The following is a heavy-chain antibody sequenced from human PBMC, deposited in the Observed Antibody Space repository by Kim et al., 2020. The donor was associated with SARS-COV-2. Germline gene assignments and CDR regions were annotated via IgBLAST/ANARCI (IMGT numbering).Heavy chain of an antibody. Sequence: GGSLRLSCAASGFTLSSYDMTWVRQAPGKVLEWVSFITRSGDNTYYADSVKGRFTISRDNSKNTLFLQMNSLRADDTAVYYCARQRLPDYWGQGTLVTVSS. CDR1: GFTLSSYD. D-gene: IGHD6-25*01. J-gene: IGHJ4*02. CDR2: ITRSGDNT. CDR3: ARQRLPDY. V-gene: IGHV3-23*01.